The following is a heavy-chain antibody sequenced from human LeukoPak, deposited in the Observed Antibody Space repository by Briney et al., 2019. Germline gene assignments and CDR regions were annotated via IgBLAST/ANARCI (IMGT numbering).Heavy chain of an antibody. D-gene: IGHD3-10*01. CDR1: GFTFSNAW. Sequence: GGSLRLSCAASGFTFSNAWMSWVRQAPGKGLEWVGRIKSKTDGGTTDYAAPVKGRFTISRDDSKNTLYLQMNSLRTEDTAVYYCTTAALWFGELSGWGQGTLVTVSS. V-gene: IGHV3-15*01. CDR2: IKSKTDGGTT. CDR3: TTAALWFGELSG. J-gene: IGHJ4*02.